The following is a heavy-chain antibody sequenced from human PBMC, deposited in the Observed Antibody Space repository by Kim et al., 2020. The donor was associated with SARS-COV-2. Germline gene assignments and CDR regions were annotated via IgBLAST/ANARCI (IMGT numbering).Heavy chain of an antibody. CDR1: GGSISSYY. CDR2: IYYSGST. Sequence: SETLSLTCTVSGGSISSYYWSWIRQPPGKGLEWIGYIYYSGSTNYNPSLKSRVTISVDTSKNQFSLKLSSVTAADTAVYYCARGGSRYSTFLNFQHWGQGTLVTVSS. CDR3: ARGGSRYSTFLNFQH. V-gene: IGHV4-59*01. D-gene: IGHD6-13*01. J-gene: IGHJ1*01.